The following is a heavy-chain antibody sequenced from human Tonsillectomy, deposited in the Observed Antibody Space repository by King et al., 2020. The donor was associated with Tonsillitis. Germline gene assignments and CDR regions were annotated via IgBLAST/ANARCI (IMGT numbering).Heavy chain of an antibody. V-gene: IGHV3-74*01. CDR2: INSDGSST. CDR3: ASEASSGTYYAFDI. J-gene: IGHJ3*02. Sequence: VQLVESGGGLVPPGESLRLSCTASGFTFRSYWMHWVRQVPGKGLVWVSRINSDGSSTNCADSVKGRFTISRDNAKNTLYLQMNSLRVEDTAVYYCASEASSGTYYAFDIWGQGTMVTVSS. CDR1: GFTFRSYW. D-gene: IGHD1-26*01.